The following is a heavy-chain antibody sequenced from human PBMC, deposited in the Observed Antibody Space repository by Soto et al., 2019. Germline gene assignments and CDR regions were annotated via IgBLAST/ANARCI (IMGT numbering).Heavy chain of an antibody. V-gene: IGHV1-3*01. CDR2: INAGNGNT. CDR3: AREMGLPGIAVAGTTLDY. CDR1: GYTFTSYA. D-gene: IGHD6-19*01. J-gene: IGHJ4*02. Sequence: VQLVQSGAEVKKPGASVKVSCKASGYTFTSYAMHWVRQAPGQRLEWMGWINAGNGNTKYSQKFQGRVTITRDTSASTAYMELSSLRSEDTAVYYCAREMGLPGIAVAGTTLDYWGQGTLVTVSS.